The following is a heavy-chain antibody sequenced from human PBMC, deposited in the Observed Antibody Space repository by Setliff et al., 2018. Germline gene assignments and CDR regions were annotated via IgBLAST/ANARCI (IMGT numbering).Heavy chain of an antibody. J-gene: IGHJ6*03. CDR1: AFTKYY. V-gene: IGHV1-46*01. CDR2: IHPSGGST. D-gene: IGHD5-12*01. Sequence: GASVKVSCKASAFTKYYVHWVRQAPGQGLEWMGIIHPSGGSTNYAQRFQGRVTITTDESTSTAYMELSSLRSEDTAVYYCARERGDIVTTTSYYYYLDVWGKGTTVTVSS. CDR3: ARERGDIVTTTSYYYYLDV.